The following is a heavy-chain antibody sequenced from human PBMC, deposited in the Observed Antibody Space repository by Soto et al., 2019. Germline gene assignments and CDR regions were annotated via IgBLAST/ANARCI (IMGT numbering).Heavy chain of an antibody. CDR2: IKSKTDGGTT. D-gene: IGHD3-10*01. CDR1: GFPFSTAW. V-gene: IGHV3-15*01. CDR3: TTDIRWFGESRPRDV. J-gene: IGHJ6*01. Sequence: SGGSLSLSCSVSGFPFSTAWLSWVRQAPGKGLEWVGRIKSKTDGGTTDYAAPVKGRFTISRDDSKNTLYLQMNSLKTEDTAVYYCTTDIRWFGESRPRDVWGQGTTVTVSS.